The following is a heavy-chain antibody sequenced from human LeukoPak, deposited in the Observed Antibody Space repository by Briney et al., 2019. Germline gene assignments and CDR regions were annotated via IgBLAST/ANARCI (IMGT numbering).Heavy chain of an antibody. CDR3: ARADTAMVRRGYYFDY. D-gene: IGHD5-18*01. V-gene: IGHV4-59*01. CDR2: IYYSGSN. CDR1: GGSISSYY. Sequence: SETLSLTCTVSGGSISSYYWSWIRQPPGKGLEWIGYIYYSGSNNYNPSLKSRVTISVDTSKNQFSLKLSSVTAADTAVYYCARADTAMVRRGYYFDYWGQGTLVTVSS. J-gene: IGHJ4*02.